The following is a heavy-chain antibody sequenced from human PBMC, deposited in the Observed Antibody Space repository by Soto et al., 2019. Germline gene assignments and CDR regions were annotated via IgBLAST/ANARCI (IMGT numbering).Heavy chain of an antibody. J-gene: IGHJ4*02. CDR1: GGSFSGYY. CDR2: INHSGST. Sequence: SETLSLTCAVYGGSFSGYYWSWIRQPPGKGLEWIGEINHSGSTNYNPSLKSRVTISVDTSKNEFSLRLTSVTAADTAVYYCAGPEAPYSNSHFDYWGQGTLVTVSS. CDR3: AGPEAPYSNSHFDY. V-gene: IGHV4-34*01. D-gene: IGHD4-4*01.